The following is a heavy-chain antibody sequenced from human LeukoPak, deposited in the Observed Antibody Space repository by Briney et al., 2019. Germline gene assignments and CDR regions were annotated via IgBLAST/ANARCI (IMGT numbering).Heavy chain of an antibody. D-gene: IGHD1-1*01. CDR3: ARGASGGGWNDGWFDP. J-gene: IGHJ5*02. Sequence: SETLSLTCAVYGGSFSGYYWSWIRQPPGKELEWIGEINHSGSTNYNPSLKSRVTISVDTSKNQFSLKLSSVTAADTAVYYCARGASGGGWNDGWFDPWGQGTLVTVSS. CDR1: GGSFSGYY. V-gene: IGHV4-34*01. CDR2: INHSGST.